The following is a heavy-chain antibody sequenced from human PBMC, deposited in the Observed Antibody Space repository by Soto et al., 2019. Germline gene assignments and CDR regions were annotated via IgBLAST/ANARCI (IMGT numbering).Heavy chain of an antibody. D-gene: IGHD3-9*01. CDR2: ISGSGATT. V-gene: IGHV3-23*01. CDR3: AKLRYFDWSAYNWFEY. Sequence: GSLRLSCAASGFTFSSYAMTWVRQAPGKGLEWVSGISGSGATTSYADSVKGRFTVSRDNSKNTLYLQMNSLRVEDTAVYHCAKLRYFDWSAYNWFEYWGQGT. J-gene: IGHJ5*01. CDR1: GFTFSSYA.